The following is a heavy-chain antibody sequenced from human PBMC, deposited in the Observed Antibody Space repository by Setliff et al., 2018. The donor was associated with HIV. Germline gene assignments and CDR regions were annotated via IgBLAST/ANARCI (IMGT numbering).Heavy chain of an antibody. CDR3: ASQGWGTAFDI. J-gene: IGHJ3*02. V-gene: IGHV1-18*01. D-gene: IGHD7-27*01. CDR1: GYTFTSYG. CDR2: ISADNGNT. Sequence: ASVKVSCKASGYTFTSYGFNWVRQAPGQGLEWMGWISADNGNTNYAQKLQGRVTMTTDTSTSTAYMELSSLRSEDTAVYYCASQGWGTAFDIWGQGTMVTVSS.